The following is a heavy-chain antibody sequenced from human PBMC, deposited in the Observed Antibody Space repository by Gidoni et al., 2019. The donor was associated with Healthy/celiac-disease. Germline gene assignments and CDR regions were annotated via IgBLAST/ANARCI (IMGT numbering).Heavy chain of an antibody. J-gene: IGHJ6*02. CDR2: ISYDGSNK. CDR1: GFTFISSG. CDR3: AKDLLQLWTIYYYYGMDV. D-gene: IGHD5-18*01. Sequence: QVQLVESGGGVVQPGRSLRLSCSASGFTFISSGMHWVRQAPGKGLEWVAVISYDGSNKYYADSVKGRFTISRDNSKNTLYLQMNSLRAEDTAVYYCAKDLLQLWTIYYYYGMDVWGQGTTVTVSS. V-gene: IGHV3-30*18.